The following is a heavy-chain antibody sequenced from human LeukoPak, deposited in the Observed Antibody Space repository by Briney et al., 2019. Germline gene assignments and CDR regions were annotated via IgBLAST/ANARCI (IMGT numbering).Heavy chain of an antibody. V-gene: IGHV3-23*01. CDR1: GFTFSSSA. CDR3: ASPRDTNAWPRHFDY. D-gene: IGHD5-18*01. J-gene: IGHJ4*02. Sequence: GGSLRLSCAASGFTFSSSAMSWVRQALGKGLEWVSGISGSGGNTYYAHSVKGRFTVSRDNSKNTLFLQMNSLRAEDTAVYYCASPRDTNAWPRHFDYWGQGTLVTVSS. CDR2: ISGSGGNT.